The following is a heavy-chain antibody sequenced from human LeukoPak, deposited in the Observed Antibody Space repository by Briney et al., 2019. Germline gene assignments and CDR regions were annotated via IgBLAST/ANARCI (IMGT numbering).Heavy chain of an antibody. CDR3: ARGGQLETFDY. CDR1: GGSISSYY. CDR2: IYYSGST. Sequence: SETLSLTCTVSGGSISSYYWSWIRQPPGKGLEWIGYIYYSGSTNYNPSLKRRVTISVDTSKNQFSLKLSSVTAADTAVYYCARGGQLETFDYWGQGTLVTISS. V-gene: IGHV4-59*01. D-gene: IGHD6-13*01. J-gene: IGHJ4*02.